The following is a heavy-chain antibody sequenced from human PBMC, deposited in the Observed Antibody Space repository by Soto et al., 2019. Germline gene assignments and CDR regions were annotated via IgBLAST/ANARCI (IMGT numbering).Heavy chain of an antibody. V-gene: IGHV3-74*01. CDR2: INGDGIST. CDR3: ARISQGTYCRGGNCYSDY. CDR1: GFTFSSYW. D-gene: IGHD2-15*01. J-gene: IGHJ4*02. Sequence: PGGSLRLSCAASGFTFSSYWMHWVRQDPEKGLVWVSRINGDGISTSYADSVKGRFTISRDNAKDTLYLHMNSLGAEDTAVYYCARISQGTYCRGGNCYSDYWGQGTQVTV.